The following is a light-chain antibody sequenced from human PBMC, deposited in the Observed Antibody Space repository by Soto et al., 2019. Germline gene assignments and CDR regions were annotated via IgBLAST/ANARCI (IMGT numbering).Light chain of an antibody. CDR3: QHYDKYLACT. CDR2: NAI. Sequence: EIVMTQSPATLSVSPGERATLFCRASQSVSNKLAWYQHKPGQAPRLLIFNAITRATGTPARFSGSGSGTEFTLNISSLQSADFAVYYCQHYDKYLACTFGQGTKVEIK. V-gene: IGKV3-15*01. J-gene: IGKJ1*01. CDR1: QSVSNK.